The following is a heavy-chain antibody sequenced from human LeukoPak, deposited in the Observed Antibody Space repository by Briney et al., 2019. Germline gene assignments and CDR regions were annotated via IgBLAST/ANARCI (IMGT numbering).Heavy chain of an antibody. CDR1: GFTVRSNY. CDR2: IYSSGST. D-gene: IGHD6-6*01. V-gene: IGHV3-66*02. CDR3: AKMSSSDHFDY. J-gene: IGHJ4*02. Sequence: GGSLRLSCAASGFTVRSNYMIWVRQAPGKGLEWVSVIYSSGSTYYTDSVKGRFTISRDNSKNTLYLQMNSLRAEDTAVYYCAKMSSSDHFDYWGQGTLVTVYS.